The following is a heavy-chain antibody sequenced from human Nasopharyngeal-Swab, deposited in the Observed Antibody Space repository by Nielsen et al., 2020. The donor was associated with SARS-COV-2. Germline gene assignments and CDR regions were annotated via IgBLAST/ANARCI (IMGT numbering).Heavy chain of an antibody. CDR3: AKDYYDSSGYHPDAFDI. CDR1: GFTFSSYA. V-gene: IGHV3-23*01. D-gene: IGHD3-22*01. Sequence: GGSLRLSCAASGFTFSSYAMSWVRQAPGKRLEWVSASSGSGGSTYYADSVKGRFTISRDNSKNTLYLQMNSLRAEDTAVYYCAKDYYDSSGYHPDAFDIWGQGTMVTVSS. CDR2: SSGSGGST. J-gene: IGHJ3*02.